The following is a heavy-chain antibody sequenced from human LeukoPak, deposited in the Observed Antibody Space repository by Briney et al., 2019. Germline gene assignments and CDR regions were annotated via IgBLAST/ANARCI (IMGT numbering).Heavy chain of an antibody. D-gene: IGHD1-26*01. V-gene: IGHV5-51*01. CDR1: GYSFTSYC. Sequence: GESPKISCKVSGYSFTSYCIGWVRQMPGKGLEWMGIIYPGDSGPTYRPSFQGQVTISVDKSINTTYLQWSSMQASDTAMYYCGMSGDRVPLQDDVFDVWGQGTMVTVST. CDR2: IYPGDSGP. CDR3: GMSGDRVPLQDDVFDV. J-gene: IGHJ3*01.